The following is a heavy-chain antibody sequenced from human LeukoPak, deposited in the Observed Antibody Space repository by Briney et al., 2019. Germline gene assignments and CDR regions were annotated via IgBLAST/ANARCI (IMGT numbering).Heavy chain of an antibody. CDR1: GYPFTTWE. V-gene: IGHV1-8*01. D-gene: IGHD1-14*01. CDR2: VHPNSSTT. J-gene: IGHJ5*02. Sequence: ASVKVSCKTSGYPFTTWEMNWVRQAAGQGLEWMGWVHPNSSTTAYAQKFQGRVTMTRDTSISTAYMELSGLRFDDTAVYFCARGPRNDPWGQGTLVTVSS. CDR3: ARGPRNDP.